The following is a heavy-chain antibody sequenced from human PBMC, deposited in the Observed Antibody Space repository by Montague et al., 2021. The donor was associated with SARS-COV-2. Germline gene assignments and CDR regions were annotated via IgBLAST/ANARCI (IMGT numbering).Heavy chain of an antibody. J-gene: IGHJ4*02. CDR3: VSSLPGNQFQFDY. D-gene: IGHD1-14*01. CDR1: GGSITSGGYY. Sequence: TLSLTCSVSGGSITSGGYYWTWLRQRPGGDLEWLGYLYYNGMTHYSPSLKSRASFSLDTSKNQFSLKLISATATDSALYFCVSSLPGNQFQFDYWGQGALVTVSS. V-gene: IGHV4-31*03. CDR2: LYYNGMT.